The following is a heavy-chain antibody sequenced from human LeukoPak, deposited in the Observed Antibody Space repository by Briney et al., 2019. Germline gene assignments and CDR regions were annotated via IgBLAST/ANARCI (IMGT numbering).Heavy chain of an antibody. V-gene: IGHV5-51*01. J-gene: IGHJ4*02. CDR3: ATSGSQTKFDY. Sequence: GESLKISCQGSGYIFTTYWIGWVRQMPGKGLEWMGIIFPGDSDTIYSPSFQGQVTISADKSINTAYLQWSSLKASDTAMYYCATSGSQTKFDYWGQGTLVTASS. D-gene: IGHD3-10*01. CDR1: GYIFTTYW. CDR2: IFPGDSDT.